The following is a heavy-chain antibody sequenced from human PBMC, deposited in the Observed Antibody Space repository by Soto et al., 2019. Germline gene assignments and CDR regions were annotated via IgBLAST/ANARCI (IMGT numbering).Heavy chain of an antibody. CDR3: AKDHGDYSYFDY. D-gene: IGHD4-17*01. J-gene: IGHJ4*02. Sequence: HPGGSLRLSCAGSGFTFSSYGMHWVRQAPGKGLEWVAVISYEGSNKYYGDSVKGRFSISRDNTKDTLYLQMNSLRAEDTAVYYCAKDHGDYSYFDYWGQGTLVTVSS. V-gene: IGHV3-30*18. CDR2: ISYEGSNK. CDR1: GFTFSSYG.